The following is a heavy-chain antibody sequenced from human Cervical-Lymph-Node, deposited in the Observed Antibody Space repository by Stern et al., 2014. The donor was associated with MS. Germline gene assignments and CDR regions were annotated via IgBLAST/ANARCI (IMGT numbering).Heavy chain of an antibody. CDR3: ARGRPATDY. J-gene: IGHJ4*02. V-gene: IGHV1-69*06. CDR1: GGTFSSYV. CDR2: IIPIFGTT. Sequence: VQLVESGAEVKKPGSSVKVSCKASGGTFSSYVISWVRQAPGQGLEWMGGIIPIFGTTNYAQKFQGRVTLTADKSTSTAYMELNSLRSEATPVYYGARGRPATDYWGQGTLVTVSS.